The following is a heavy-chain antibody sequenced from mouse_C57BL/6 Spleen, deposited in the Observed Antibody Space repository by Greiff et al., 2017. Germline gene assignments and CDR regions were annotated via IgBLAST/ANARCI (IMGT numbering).Heavy chain of an antibody. J-gene: IGHJ3*01. CDR2: IDPNSGGT. Sequence: QVHVKQPGAELVKPGASVKLSCKASGYTFTSYWMHWVKQRPGRGLEWIGRIDPNSGGTKYNEKFKSKATLTVDKPSSTAYMQLSSLTSEDSAVYYCARSRIYYDYEPWFAYWGQGTLVTVSA. D-gene: IGHD2-4*01. CDR3: ARSRIYYDYEPWFAY. CDR1: GYTFTSYW. V-gene: IGHV1-72*01.